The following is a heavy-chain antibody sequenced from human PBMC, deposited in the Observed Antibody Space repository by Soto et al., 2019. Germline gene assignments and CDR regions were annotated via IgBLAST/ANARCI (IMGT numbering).Heavy chain of an antibody. V-gene: IGHV3-21*01. CDR1: GFTFSSYS. D-gene: IGHD2-2*01. Sequence: EVQLVESGGGLVKPGGSLRLSCAASGFTFSSYSMNWVRQAPGKGLEWVSSISSSSSYIYYADSVKGRFTISRDNAKNSLYLQMNSLRAEDTAVYYCATDWSSSRCYAGFDYWGQGSLVTVSS. CDR3: ATDWSSSRCYAGFDY. J-gene: IGHJ4*02. CDR2: ISSSSSYI.